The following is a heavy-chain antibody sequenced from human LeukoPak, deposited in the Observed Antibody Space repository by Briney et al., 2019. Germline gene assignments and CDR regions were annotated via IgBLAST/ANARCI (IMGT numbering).Heavy chain of an antibody. J-gene: IGHJ4*02. CDR2: INSDGSST. V-gene: IGHV3-74*01. D-gene: IGHD3-3*01. Sequence: PGGSLRLSCAASGFTFSSYWMHRVRQAPGKGLVWVSRINSDGSSTNYADSVKGRFTISRDNAQNTLYLQMNSLRAEDTAVYYCARESLGDFWSGSQSSDYWGQGTLVTVSS. CDR3: ARESLGDFWSGSQSSDY. CDR1: GFTFSSYW.